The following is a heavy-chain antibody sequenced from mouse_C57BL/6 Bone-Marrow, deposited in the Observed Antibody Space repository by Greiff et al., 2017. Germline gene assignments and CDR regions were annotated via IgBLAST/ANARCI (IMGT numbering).Heavy chain of an antibody. CDR2: INPNYGTT. Sequence: VQLQQPGPELVKPGASVKISCKASGYSFTDYNMNWVKQSYGKSLEWIGVINPNYGTTSSNQKFKGKATLTVDQSSSTAYKQLNSLTSEDSAVDYCAQEGYEWAWFAYWGQGTLVTVSA. D-gene: IGHD2-2*01. J-gene: IGHJ3*01. V-gene: IGHV1-39*01. CDR3: AQEGYEWAWFAY. CDR1: GYSFTDYN.